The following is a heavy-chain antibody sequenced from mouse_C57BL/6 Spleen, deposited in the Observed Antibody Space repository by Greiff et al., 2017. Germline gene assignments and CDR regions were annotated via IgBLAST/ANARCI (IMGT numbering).Heavy chain of an antibody. CDR2: ISDGGSYT. J-gene: IGHJ1*03. CDR1: GFTFSSYA. CDR3: ARDEGYYYGSSYGYFDV. V-gene: IGHV5-4*01. Sequence: EVQRVESGGGLVKPGGSLKLSCAASGFTFSSYAMSWVRQTPEKRLEWVATISDGGSYTYYPDNVKGRFTISRDNAKNNLYLQMSHLKSEDTAMYYCARDEGYYYGSSYGYFDVWGTGTTVTVSS. D-gene: IGHD1-1*01.